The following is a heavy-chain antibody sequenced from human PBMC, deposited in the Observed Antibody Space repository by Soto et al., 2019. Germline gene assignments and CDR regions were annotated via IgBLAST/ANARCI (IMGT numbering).Heavy chain of an antibody. CDR2: IIPIFGTA. J-gene: IGHJ5*02. CDR1: GGTFSSYA. CDR3: ARDRVVVVPAAITGSNWFDP. V-gene: IGHV1-69*01. D-gene: IGHD2-2*01. Sequence: QVQLVQSGAEVKKPGSSVKVSCKASGGTFSSYAISWVRQAPGQGLEWMGGIIPIFGTANYAQKFQGRVTITPDEATSTAYMELSSLRSEDTAVYYCARDRVVVVPAAITGSNWFDPWGQGTLVTVSS.